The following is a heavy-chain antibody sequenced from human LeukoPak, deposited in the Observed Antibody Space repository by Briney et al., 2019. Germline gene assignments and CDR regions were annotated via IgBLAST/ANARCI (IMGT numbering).Heavy chain of an antibody. Sequence: PGGSLRLSCAASGFTVSSNYMSWVRQAPGKGLEWVSVIYSGGSTYYADSVKGRFTISRDNSKNTLYLQMNSLRAEDTAVYYCARERIVGATSWFDPWGQGTLVTVSS. J-gene: IGHJ5*02. CDR3: ARERIVGATSWFDP. D-gene: IGHD1-26*01. V-gene: IGHV3-53*01. CDR2: IYSGGST. CDR1: GFTVSSNY.